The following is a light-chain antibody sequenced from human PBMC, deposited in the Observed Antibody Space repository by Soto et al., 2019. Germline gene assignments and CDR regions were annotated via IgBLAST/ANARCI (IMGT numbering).Light chain of an antibody. CDR3: SSYASRSTLV. CDR2: DVS. J-gene: IGLJ2*01. V-gene: IGLV2-14*01. Sequence: QSVLTQPASVSGSPGQSITISCSGTSSDVGGYNCVSWYQQHPGKAPKLMIYDVSNRPSGVSNRFSGSKSGNTASLTISGLQAEDEADYYCSSYASRSTLVFGGGTQLTVL. CDR1: SSDVGGYNC.